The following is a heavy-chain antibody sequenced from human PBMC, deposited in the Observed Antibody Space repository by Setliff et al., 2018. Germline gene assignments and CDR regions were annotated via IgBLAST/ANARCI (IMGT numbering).Heavy chain of an antibody. J-gene: IGHJ3*02. CDR2: MNPINGNT. CDR3: AREEARGYSHGDAFDI. CDR1: GYTFINYE. V-gene: IGHV1-8*02. D-gene: IGHD5-18*01. Sequence: ASVKVSCKASGYTFINYEINWVRQATGQGLEWMGGMNPINGNTGYAQKFQGRVTMTRNTSISTAYMELSSLRSEDTAVYYCAREEARGYSHGDAFDIWGQGTMVTVSS.